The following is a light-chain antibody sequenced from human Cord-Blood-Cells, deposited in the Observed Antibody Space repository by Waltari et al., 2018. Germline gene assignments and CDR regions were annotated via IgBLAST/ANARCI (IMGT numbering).Light chain of an antibody. J-gene: IGKJ5*01. CDR2: DAA. CDR3: QQRSNWPIT. CDR1: QSVSSY. Sequence: EIALTQSTDTLSLSRGERASLSCRGSQSVSSYLAWYQQKPCQAPRHLIYDAANRATGIPARFSGSGSCTDFTLTISSLEPEDFAVYYCQQRSNWPITFGQGTRLEIK. V-gene: IGKV3-11*01.